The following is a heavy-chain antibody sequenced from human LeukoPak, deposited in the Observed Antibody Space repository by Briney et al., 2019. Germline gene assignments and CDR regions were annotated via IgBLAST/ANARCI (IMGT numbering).Heavy chain of an antibody. V-gene: IGHV1-2*02. J-gene: IGHJ4*02. D-gene: IGHD5-12*01. CDR2: INPNSGGT. CDR1: GYTFTGYY. CDR3: AGLSGYDPYYFDY. Sequence: ASVKVSCKASGYTFTGYYMHWVRRAPGQGLEWMGWINPNSGGTDYAQKFQGRVTMTRDTSISTAYMELSRLTSDDTAVYYCAGLSGYDPYYFDYWGQGTLVAVSS.